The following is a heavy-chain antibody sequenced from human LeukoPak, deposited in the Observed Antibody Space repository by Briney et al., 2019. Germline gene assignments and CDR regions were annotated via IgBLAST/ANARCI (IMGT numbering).Heavy chain of an antibody. V-gene: IGHV1-69*05. CDR2: IIPIFGTA. J-gene: IGHJ6*03. CDR3: ASPTPRYCSGGSCYSRYYYYMDV. D-gene: IGHD2-15*01. Sequence: SVKVSCKASGGTFSSYAISWVRQAPGQGLEWMGGIIPIFGTANYAQKFQGRVTITTDESTSTAYMELSSLRSEDTAVYYRASPTPRYCSGGSCYSRYYYYMDVWGKGTTVTVSS. CDR1: GGTFSSYA.